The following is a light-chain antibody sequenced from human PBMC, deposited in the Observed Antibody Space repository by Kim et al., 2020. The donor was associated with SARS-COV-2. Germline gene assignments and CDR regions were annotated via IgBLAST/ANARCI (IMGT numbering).Light chain of an antibody. CDR1: QGISSY. CDR2: AAA. J-gene: IGKJ1*01. CDR3: QQYYSYPWT. Sequence: ASTGDRVTITCRARQGISSYLAWYQQKPGKAPKLLIYAAATLQSGVPSRFSGSGSGTDFTLTISCLQSEDFATYYCQQYYSYPWTFGQGTKVEIK. V-gene: IGKV1-8*01.